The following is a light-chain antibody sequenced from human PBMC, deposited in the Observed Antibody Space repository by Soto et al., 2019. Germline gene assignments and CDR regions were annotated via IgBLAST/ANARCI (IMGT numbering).Light chain of an antibody. CDR1: SSNIGSNT. CDR2: SNN. J-gene: IGLJ3*02. CDR3: AAWDESLNAPV. Sequence: QSVLTQPPSASGTPGQRVTISCSGSSSNIGSNTVNWYQQLPGTAPKLLIYSNNQRPSAVPDRCSGAKSGTSASLAISGLQSEDEADYYCAAWDESLNAPVFGGGTKLTVL. V-gene: IGLV1-44*01.